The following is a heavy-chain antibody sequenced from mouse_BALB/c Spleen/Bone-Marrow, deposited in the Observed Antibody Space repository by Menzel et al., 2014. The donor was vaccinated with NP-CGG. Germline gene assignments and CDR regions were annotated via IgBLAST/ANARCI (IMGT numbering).Heavy chain of an antibody. J-gene: IGHJ3*01. CDR3: TRWNGNYEGFAY. V-gene: IGHV1S22*01. Sequence: LQQSGSELVRPGASVKLSCKASGYTFXTYWMHWVKQRHGQGLEWIGNIYPGSGNANYDEKFKSRGTLTVDTSSSTAYMHLSGLTSEDSAVYYCTRWNGNYEGFAYWGQGTLVTVSA. CDR2: IYPGSGNA. CDR1: GYTFXTYW. D-gene: IGHD2-1*01.